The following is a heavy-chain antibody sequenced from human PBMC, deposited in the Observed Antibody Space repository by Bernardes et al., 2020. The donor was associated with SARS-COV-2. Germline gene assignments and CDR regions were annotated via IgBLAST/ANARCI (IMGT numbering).Heavy chain of an antibody. CDR3: VKGVVAVAGTSVDYFDH. CDR2: ISGGGPST. D-gene: IGHD6-19*01. Sequence: GGSLRLSCSASGFTFSRYTMHWVRQAPGKGLEFVSGISGGGPSTYYADSVKGRFTISRDNSKNTLFLQMTSLRPEDTATYYCVKGVVAVAGTSVDYFDHWGQGTLVTVSS. V-gene: IGHV3-64D*06. J-gene: IGHJ4*02. CDR1: GFTFSRYT.